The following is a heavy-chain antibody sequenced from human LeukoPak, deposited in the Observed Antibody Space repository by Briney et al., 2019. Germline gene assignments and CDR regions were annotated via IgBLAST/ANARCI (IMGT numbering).Heavy chain of an antibody. CDR1: GYTFTSYA. CDR3: ATESAAGALSYYFDY. Sequence: ASVKVSCKASGYTFTSYAMHWVRQAPGQRLEWMGWINAGNGNTKYSQKFQGRVTITRDTSASTAYMELNSLRAEDTAVYYCATESAAGALSYYFDYWGQGTLVTVSS. V-gene: IGHV1-3*01. CDR2: INAGNGNT. J-gene: IGHJ4*02. D-gene: IGHD6-13*01.